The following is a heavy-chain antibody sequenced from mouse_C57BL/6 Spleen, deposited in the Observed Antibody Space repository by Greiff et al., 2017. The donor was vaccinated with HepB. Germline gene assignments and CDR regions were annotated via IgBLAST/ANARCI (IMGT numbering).Heavy chain of an antibody. CDR1: GYTFTDYN. V-gene: IGHV1-18*01. Sequence: EVQLQQSGPELVKPGASVKIPCKASGYTFTDYNMDWVKQSHGKSLEWIGDINPNNGGTIYNQKFKGKATLTVDKSSSTAYMELRSLTSEDTAVYYCARHYGGSYRYFDVWGTGTTVTVSS. CDR2: INPNNGGT. D-gene: IGHD1-1*01. CDR3: ARHYGGSYRYFDV. J-gene: IGHJ1*03.